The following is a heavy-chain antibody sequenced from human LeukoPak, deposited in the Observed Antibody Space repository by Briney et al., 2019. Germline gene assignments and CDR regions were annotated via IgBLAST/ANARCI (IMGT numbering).Heavy chain of an antibody. V-gene: IGHV3-33*01. CDR1: GFTFSSYG. J-gene: IGHJ4*02. D-gene: IGHD2-21*01. CDR2: IWYDGSNK. CDR3: ARAVAQGGVDY. Sequence: GRSLRLSCAASGFTFSSYGMHWVRQAPGKGLEWVAVIWYDGSNKYYADSVKGRFTISRDNSKKTLYLQMNSLRAEDTAVYYCARAVAQGGVDYWGQGTLVTVSS.